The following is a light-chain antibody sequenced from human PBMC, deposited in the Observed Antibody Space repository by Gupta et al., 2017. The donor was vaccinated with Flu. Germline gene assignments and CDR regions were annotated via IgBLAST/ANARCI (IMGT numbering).Light chain of an antibody. CDR3: QSADSSGTYPLV. V-gene: IGLV3-25*02. J-gene: IGLJ3*02. Sequence: SYELTQPPSVSVSPGQTARITCSGDALPKQYAYWYQQKPGQAPVLVIYKDSERPSGIPERFSGSSSGTTVTLTISGVQAEEEADYYCQSADSSGTYPLVFGGGTKLTVL. CDR1: ALPKQY. CDR2: KDS.